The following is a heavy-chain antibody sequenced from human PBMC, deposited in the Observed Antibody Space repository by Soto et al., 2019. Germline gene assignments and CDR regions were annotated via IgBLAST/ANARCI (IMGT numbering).Heavy chain of an antibody. CDR1: EYSFTSYR. CDR3: AREYSNSSGVYGMDV. CDR2: IDPSDSYT. Sequence: PGESLKISCKGSEYSFTSYRINWVRQMPGKGLEWMGRIDPSDSYTNYSPSFQGHVTIPVDKSISTAYLQWSGLKASDTAMYYCAREYSNSSGVYGMDVWGQGTTVTVSS. D-gene: IGHD6-6*01. J-gene: IGHJ6*02. V-gene: IGHV5-10-1*01.